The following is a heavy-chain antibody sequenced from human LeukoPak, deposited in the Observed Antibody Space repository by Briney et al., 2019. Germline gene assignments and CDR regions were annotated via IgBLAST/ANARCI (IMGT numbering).Heavy chain of an antibody. Sequence: GGSLRLSCAASGFTSSSYALNWVRQAPGKGLEWVATVSGSGDRMYHADSVKGRFTISRDNSKNTIYLQMNSLRAEDTALYYCAKAAAAPGFDFWGQGTLVTVPP. V-gene: IGHV3-23*01. CDR1: GFTSSSYA. D-gene: IGHD6-13*01. CDR3: AKAAAAPGFDF. CDR2: VSGSGDRM. J-gene: IGHJ4*02.